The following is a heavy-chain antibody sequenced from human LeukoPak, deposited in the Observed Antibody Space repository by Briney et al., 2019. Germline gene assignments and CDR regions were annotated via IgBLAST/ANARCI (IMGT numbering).Heavy chain of an antibody. CDR3: ARGIVVPAAIPLPYYFDY. D-gene: IGHD2-2*01. CDR1: GFTFDDYA. V-gene: IGHV3-9*01. Sequence: GRSPRLSCAASGFTFDDYAMHWVRQAPGKGLEWVSGISWNSGSIGYADSVKGRFTISRDNAKNSLYLQMNSLRAEDTALYYCARGIVVPAAIPLPYYFDYWGQGTLVTVSS. CDR2: ISWNSGSI. J-gene: IGHJ4*02.